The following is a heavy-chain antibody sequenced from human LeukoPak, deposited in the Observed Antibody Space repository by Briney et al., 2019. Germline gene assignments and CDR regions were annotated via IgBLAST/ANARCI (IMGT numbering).Heavy chain of an antibody. V-gene: IGHV3-21*01. CDR1: GFTFSDYR. D-gene: IGHD6-6*01. J-gene: IGHJ4*02. Sequence: GGSLRLSCAASGFTFSDYRMNWVRQAPGKGLGWVSSISGSSTNIYYADSVKGRFTISRDNAKNSVYLQMNSLRAEDTAVYYCARDDPSMIAALHYWGQGTLVTVSS. CDR3: ARDDPSMIAALHY. CDR2: ISGSSTNI.